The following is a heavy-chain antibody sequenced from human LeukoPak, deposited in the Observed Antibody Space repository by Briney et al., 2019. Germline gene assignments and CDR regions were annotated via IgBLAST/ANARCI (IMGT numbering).Heavy chain of an antibody. CDR2: LSGRGDST. CDR1: GFSFNTNA. CDR3: AKVNYYHPYF. D-gene: IGHD3-22*01. Sequence: GGSLRLSCVASGFSFNTNAMTWVRQAPGKGLVWVSTLSGRGDSTFYADSVKGRFTISRDNFQNTLFLQLNNLRVDDTAVYYCAKVNYYHPYFWGQGTLVTVSS. J-gene: IGHJ4*02. V-gene: IGHV3-23*01.